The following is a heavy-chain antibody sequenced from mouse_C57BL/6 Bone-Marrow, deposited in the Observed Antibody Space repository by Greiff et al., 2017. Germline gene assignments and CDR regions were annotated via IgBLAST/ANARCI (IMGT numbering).Heavy chain of an antibody. CDR2: IDPSDSYT. D-gene: IGHD1-1*01. V-gene: IGHV1-50*01. CDR1: GYTFTSYW. CDR3: ARKNYGSSYPFAY. Sequence: VQLQQPGAELVKPGASVKLSCKASGYTFTSYWMQWVKQRPGQGLEWIGEIDPSDSYTNYNQKFKGKATLTVDTSSSTAYMQLSSLTSEDSAVYYCARKNYGSSYPFAYWGQGTLVTVSA. J-gene: IGHJ3*01.